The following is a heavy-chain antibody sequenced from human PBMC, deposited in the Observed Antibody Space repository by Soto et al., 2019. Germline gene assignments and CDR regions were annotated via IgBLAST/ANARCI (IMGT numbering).Heavy chain of an antibody. J-gene: IGHJ4*02. Sequence: SETLSLTCTVSGVSVSTGGYFWTWIRQHPGKGLEWIGNIYYSGMTYYNPSLRGRVSISLDPSESQFSLKLNSVTAADTAVYYCARDSSGPGYSYGKFDYWGQGALVTVSS. D-gene: IGHD5-18*01. V-gene: IGHV4-31*03. CDR1: GVSVSTGGYF. CDR2: IYYSGMT. CDR3: ARDSSGPGYSYGKFDY.